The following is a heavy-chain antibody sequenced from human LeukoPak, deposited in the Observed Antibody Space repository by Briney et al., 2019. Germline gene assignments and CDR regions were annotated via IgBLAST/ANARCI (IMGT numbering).Heavy chain of an antibody. D-gene: IGHD3-10*01. V-gene: IGHV1-69*13. CDR2: IIPIFETP. Sequence: SVKVSCKASGGTFSSYTISWVRQAPGHGLEWMGGIIPIFETPSYAQKFQGRVTITADESTTTAYMELSSLRSDDTAVYFCATRMPGSQSDNWGQGTLVTVSS. CDR1: GGTFSSYT. J-gene: IGHJ4*02. CDR3: ATRMPGSQSDN.